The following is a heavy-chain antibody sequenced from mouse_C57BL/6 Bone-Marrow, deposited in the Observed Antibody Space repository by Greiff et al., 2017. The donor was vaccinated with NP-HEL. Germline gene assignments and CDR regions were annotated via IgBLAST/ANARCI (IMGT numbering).Heavy chain of an antibody. V-gene: IGHV1-26*01. CDR1: GYTFTDYY. CDR2: INPNNGGT. D-gene: IGHD4-1*01. Sequence: VQLQQSGPELVKPGASVKISCKASGYTFTDYYMNWVKQSPGKSLEWLGDINPNNGGTSYNQKFKGKATLTVDKSSSTAYMELRSLTSEDSAVYYCASNWFYYFDYWGQGTTLTVSS. CDR3: ASNWFYYFDY. J-gene: IGHJ2*01.